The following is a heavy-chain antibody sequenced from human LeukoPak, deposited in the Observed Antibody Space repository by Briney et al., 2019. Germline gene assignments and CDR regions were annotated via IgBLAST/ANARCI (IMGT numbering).Heavy chain of an antibody. CDR1: GGSMKSGSYY. J-gene: IGHJ3*02. CDR2: FYTSGHT. Sequence: SQTLSLTCTVSGGSMKSGSYYWTWIRQPAWKGLEWIGHFYTSGHTNYNPSLKSRVTISVDTSKNQFSLKMNSVTAADTAVYFCARGPYSYDSSGAFDIWGQGTMVTVSS. CDR3: ARGPYSYDSSGAFDI. D-gene: IGHD3-22*01. V-gene: IGHV4-61*09.